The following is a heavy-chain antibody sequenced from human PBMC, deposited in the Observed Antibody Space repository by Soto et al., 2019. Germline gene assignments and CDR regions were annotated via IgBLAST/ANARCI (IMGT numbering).Heavy chain of an antibody. CDR1: GGSISSYY. CDR2: IYTSGST. J-gene: IGHJ5*02. D-gene: IGHD3-22*01. V-gene: IGHV4-4*07. CDR3: ARDLSMIVVGTGTGWFDP. Sequence: QVQLQESGPGLVKPSETLSLTCTVSGGSISSYYWSWIRQPAGKGLEWIGRIYTSGSTNYNHSLKSRVTMSVDTSKNQFSLKLSSVTAADTAVYYCARDLSMIVVGTGTGWFDPWGQGTLVTVSS.